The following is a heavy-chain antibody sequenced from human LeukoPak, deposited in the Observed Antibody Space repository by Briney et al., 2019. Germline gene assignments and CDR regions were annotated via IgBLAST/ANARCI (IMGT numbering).Heavy chain of an antibody. CDR2: ISSSSYI. CDR1: GFTFSSYE. Sequence: GGSLRLSCAASGFTFSSYEMNWVRQAPGKGLEWVSYISSSSYIYYADSVKGRFTISRDNAKNSLYLQMNSLRAEDTAVYYCARVLAAAGTIGADVWGKGTTVTVSS. D-gene: IGHD6-13*01. V-gene: IGHV3-21*05. J-gene: IGHJ6*04. CDR3: ARVLAAAGTIGADV.